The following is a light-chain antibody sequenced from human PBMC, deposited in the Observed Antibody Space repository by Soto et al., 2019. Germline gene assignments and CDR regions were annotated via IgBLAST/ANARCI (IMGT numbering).Light chain of an antibody. J-gene: IGKJ5*01. CDR1: ESVSNN. Sequence: ETVMTQSPATLSVSPGEGATLSCWASESVSNNLAWYQQKPGQAPRLLIYGASTRVPGIPARFSGSGSGTQFTLTISSLQSEDCAVYYCQQYNNWPPITLGQGTRLEIK. CDR3: QQYNNWPPIT. CDR2: GAS. V-gene: IGKV3-15*01.